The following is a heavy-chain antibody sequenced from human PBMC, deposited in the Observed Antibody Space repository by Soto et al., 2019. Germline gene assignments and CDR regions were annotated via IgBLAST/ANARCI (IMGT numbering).Heavy chain of an antibody. J-gene: IGHJ6*02. V-gene: IGHV4-4*02. CDR1: GGSISSDNW. CDR3: ARHYTSGWTFYYGLDV. CDR2: IYHRGST. D-gene: IGHD6-19*01. Sequence: QVQLLESGPGLVKPSGALSLTCSVSGGSISSDNWWSWVRQPPGKGLEWIGEIYHRGSTNYNPSLKSRVTISIDKSNNQFSLRLDSVTAADPAVYYCARHYTSGWTFYYGLDVWGRGTTVTVS.